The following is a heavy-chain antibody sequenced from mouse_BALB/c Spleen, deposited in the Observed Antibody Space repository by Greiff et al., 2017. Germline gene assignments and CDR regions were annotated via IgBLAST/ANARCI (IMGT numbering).Heavy chain of an antibody. V-gene: IGHV1S81*02. Sequence: QVQLKESGAELVKPGASVKLSCKASGYTFTSYYMYWVKQRPGQGLEWIGEINPSNGGTNFNEKFKSKATLTVDKSSSTAYMQLSSLTSEDSAVYYCTSDDWAYWGQGTLVTVSA. D-gene: IGHD2-12*01. J-gene: IGHJ3*01. CDR2: INPSNGGT. CDR3: TSDDWAY. CDR1: GYTFTSYY.